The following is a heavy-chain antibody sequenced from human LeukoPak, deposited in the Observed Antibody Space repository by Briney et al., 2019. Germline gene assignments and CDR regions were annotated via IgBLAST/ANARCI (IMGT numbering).Heavy chain of an antibody. D-gene: IGHD2-2*01. J-gene: IGHJ5*02. CDR1: GFTFSSYW. CDR2: INSDGSST. CDR3: ARDRGYCSSTSCYSSWFDP. V-gene: IGHV3-74*01. Sequence: PGGSLRLSCAASGFTFSSYWMHWVRQAPGKGLVWVSRINSDGSSTSYADSVKGRFTISRDNAKNTLYLQMNSLGAEDTAVYYCARDRGYCSSTSCYSSWFDPWGQGTLVTVSS.